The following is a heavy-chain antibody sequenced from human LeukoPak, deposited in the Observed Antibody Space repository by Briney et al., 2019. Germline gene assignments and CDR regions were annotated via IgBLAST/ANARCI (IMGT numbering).Heavy chain of an antibody. CDR3: AKPKGTGYYNEDYFDY. D-gene: IGHD3-9*01. V-gene: IGHV1-18*01. CDR2: VSVYNGNT. J-gene: IGHJ4*02. Sequence: ASVKVSCKASGYTFTRYGISWVRQAPGQGLEWMGWVSVYNGNTNYTQKVQGGVTMTTETSTSTAFMELRSLRSDDTAVYYCAKPKGTGYYNEDYFDYWGQGTLVTVSS. CDR1: GYTFTRYG.